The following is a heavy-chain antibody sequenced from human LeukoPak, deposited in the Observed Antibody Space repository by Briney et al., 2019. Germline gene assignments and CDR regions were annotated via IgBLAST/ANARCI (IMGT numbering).Heavy chain of an antibody. Sequence: PGRSLRLSCAASGFTFSSYAMHWVRQAPGKGLEWVAVISYDGSNKYYADSVKGRFTTSRDNSKNTLYLQMNSLRAEDTAVYYCAKEMATTVFDYWGQGTLVTVSS. CDR3: AKEMATTVFDY. CDR2: ISYDGSNK. CDR1: GFTFSSYA. J-gene: IGHJ4*02. D-gene: IGHD5-24*01. V-gene: IGHV3-30-3*02.